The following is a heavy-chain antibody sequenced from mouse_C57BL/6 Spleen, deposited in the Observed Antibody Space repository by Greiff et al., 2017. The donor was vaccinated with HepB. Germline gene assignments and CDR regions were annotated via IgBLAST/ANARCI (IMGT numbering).Heavy chain of an antibody. Sequence: EVQGVESGPGMVKPSQSLSLTCTVTGYSITSGYDWHWIRHFPGNKLGWVGYISYSGSTNYNPSLKSRISITHDTSKNHFFLKLNSVTTEDTATYYCASGRYDYAMDYWGQGTSVTVSS. CDR1: GYSITSGYD. D-gene: IGHD2-10*02. CDR3: ASGRYDYAMDY. V-gene: IGHV3-1*01. CDR2: ISYSGST. J-gene: IGHJ4*01.